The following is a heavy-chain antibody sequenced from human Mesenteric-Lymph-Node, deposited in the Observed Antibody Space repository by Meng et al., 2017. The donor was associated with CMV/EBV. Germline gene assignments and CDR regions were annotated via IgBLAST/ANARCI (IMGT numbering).Heavy chain of an antibody. Sequence: GESLKISCAASEFTFRTYAMHWVRQAPGKGLEWVAIISYDGSNKYYADSVEGRFTISRDNSKNTLYLQMNSLRGDDTAVYYCVVGIDYWGQGTLVTVSS. CDR1: EFTFRTYA. J-gene: IGHJ4*02. CDR2: ISYDGSNK. CDR3: VVGIDY. D-gene: IGHD6-13*01. V-gene: IGHV3-30*04.